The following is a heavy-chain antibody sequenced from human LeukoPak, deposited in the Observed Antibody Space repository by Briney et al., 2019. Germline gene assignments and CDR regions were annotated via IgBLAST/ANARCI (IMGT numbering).Heavy chain of an antibody. V-gene: IGHV4-4*02. CDR3: AGLVGRYSSGLYYYYFDY. D-gene: IGHD3-22*01. CDR2: MYLSGTT. Sequence: SGTLSLTCTVSGDSINSLDLWSWVRQPPGKGLEWIGEMYLSGTTHSNPSVKSRVTISIDKSKNQFFLNLSSVTAEDTAVYYCAGLVGRYSSGLYYYYFDYWGQGTLVTVSS. CDR1: GDSINSLDL. J-gene: IGHJ4*02.